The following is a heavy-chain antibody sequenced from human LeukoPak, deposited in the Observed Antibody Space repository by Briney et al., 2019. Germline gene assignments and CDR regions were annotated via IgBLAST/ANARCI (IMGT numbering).Heavy chain of an antibody. V-gene: IGHV3-23*01. CDR1: GFTYSSYA. J-gene: IGHJ4*02. D-gene: IGHD2-2*02. CDR2: ISGRGGST. CDR3: AKGIYPRYFDY. Sequence: PGGSLRLSCVVSGFTYSSYAMSWVRQAPGKGLEWVSAISGRGGSTYYADSVKSRFTISRDNSKNTLYLQMNSLRAEDTAVYYCAKGIYPRYFDYWGQGTLVTVSS.